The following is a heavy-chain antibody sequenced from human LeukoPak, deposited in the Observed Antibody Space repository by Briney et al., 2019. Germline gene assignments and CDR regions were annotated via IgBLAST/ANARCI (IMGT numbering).Heavy chain of an antibody. D-gene: IGHD3-10*01. CDR3: ARLRGYYGSGSHDY. V-gene: IGHV3-21*01. CDR1: GFTFSSYA. Sequence: GGSLRLSCAASGFTFSSYAMNWDRQAPGKGLEWVSSISSSSSYIYYADSVKGRFAISRDNAKNSLYLQMNSLRAEDTAVYYCARLRGYYGSGSHDYWGQGTLVTVSS. J-gene: IGHJ4*02. CDR2: ISSSSSYI.